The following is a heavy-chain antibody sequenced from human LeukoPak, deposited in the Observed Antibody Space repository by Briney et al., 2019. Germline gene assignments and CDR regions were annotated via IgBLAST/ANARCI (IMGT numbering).Heavy chain of an antibody. CDR3: VKDRPCETCMPMDA. CDR1: GFTFTDYS. V-gene: IGHV3-23*01. D-gene: IGHD2-2*01. CDR2: LGRSGENR. J-gene: IGHJ6*02. Sequence: RGSLRLSCAASGFTFTDYSMSWVRQAPGKGLEWVSGLGRSGENRYYATSVRGRFSISRDNSTDTVYLQMNSLRAEDTAIYYCVKDRPCETCMPMDAWGQGTTVTVSS.